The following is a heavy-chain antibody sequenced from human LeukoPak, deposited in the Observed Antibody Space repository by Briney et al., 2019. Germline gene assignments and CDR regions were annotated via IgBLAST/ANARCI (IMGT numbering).Heavy chain of an antibody. CDR2: ISYDGSNK. D-gene: IGHD1-26*01. Sequence: GGSLRLSCAASGFTFSTYAMNWVRQAPGKGLEWVAVISYDGSNKYYADSVKGRFTISRDNSKNTLYLQMNSLRAEDTAVYYCAREFGGSYRPLDYWGQGTLVTVSS. CDR3: AREFGGSYRPLDY. V-gene: IGHV3-30-3*01. CDR1: GFTFSTYA. J-gene: IGHJ4*02.